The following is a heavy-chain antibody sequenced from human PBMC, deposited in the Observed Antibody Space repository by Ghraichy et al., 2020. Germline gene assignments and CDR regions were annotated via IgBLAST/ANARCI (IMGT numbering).Heavy chain of an antibody. CDR2: IKEDGSEK. CDR1: GFTFSTYY. D-gene: IGHD2-8*01. Sequence: GSLNISCAASGFTFSTYYMNWVRQAPGKGLEWVANIKEDGSEKYYVDSVKGRFTISRDNAKNSLYLQMSSLRGEDTAVYYCARDLGYCAKGVCYSVLDSWGRGTLVTVAS. J-gene: IGHJ4*02. CDR3: ARDLGYCAKGVCYSVLDS. V-gene: IGHV3-7*04.